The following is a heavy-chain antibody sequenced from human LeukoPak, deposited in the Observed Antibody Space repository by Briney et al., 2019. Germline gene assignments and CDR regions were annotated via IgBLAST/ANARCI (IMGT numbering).Heavy chain of an antibody. CDR2: IYTSGNT. Sequence: PSETLSLTCTVSGGSISNYFWTWIRQPPGKGLEWIGYIYTSGNTNYNPSLERRVTMSVDTSKNQSSLRLNSVTAADMAVYYCTRGFLQIDYWGQGTLVTVSS. J-gene: IGHJ4*02. CDR3: TRGFLQIDY. V-gene: IGHV4-4*09. CDR1: GGSISNYF.